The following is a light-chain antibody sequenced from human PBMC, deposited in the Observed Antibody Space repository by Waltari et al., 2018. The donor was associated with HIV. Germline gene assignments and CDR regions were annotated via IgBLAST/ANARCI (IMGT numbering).Light chain of an antibody. V-gene: IGLV1-47*01. CDR3: AAWDDSVRGGGV. CDR1: TSNIGSNF. J-gene: IGLJ2*01. Sequence: QSVLTQPPSASGTPGQRVTISCSGSTSNIGSNFVYWYQQLPGTAPKLLIYRNSQRPSGVPDRFSGSKSGTSASLAISGLRSEDEADYYCAAWDDSVRGGGVFGGGTKVTVL. CDR2: RNS.